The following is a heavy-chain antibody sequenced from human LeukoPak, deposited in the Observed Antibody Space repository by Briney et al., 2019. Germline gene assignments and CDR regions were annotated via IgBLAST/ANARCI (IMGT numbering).Heavy chain of an antibody. V-gene: IGHV3-49*04. J-gene: IGHJ4*02. D-gene: IGHD1-1*01. Sequence: PGRSLRLSCTTSGSTFRDSAMTWVRQAPGKGLEWVGFIRTKTYGGTTEYAASVKGRFTISRDDSKSLAYLQMNSLKTEDTAVYYCARWDTTIEYWGQGTLVTVSS. CDR2: IRTKTYGGTT. CDR1: GSTFRDSA. CDR3: ARWDTTIEY.